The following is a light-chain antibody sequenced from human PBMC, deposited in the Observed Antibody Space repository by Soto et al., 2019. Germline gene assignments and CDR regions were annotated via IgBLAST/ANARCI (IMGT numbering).Light chain of an antibody. CDR1: SSNIGTNG. CDR2: YDD. J-gene: IGLJ3*02. CDR3: AAWDDSLNGWV. Sequence: QSVLTQPPSASEAPRQRVTISCSGSSSNIGTNGVNWYQQLPGKAPKLLIYYDDLLPSGVSDRFSGSKSGTSASLAISGLQSEDEADCYCAAWDDSLNGWVFGGGTKVTVL. V-gene: IGLV1-36*01.